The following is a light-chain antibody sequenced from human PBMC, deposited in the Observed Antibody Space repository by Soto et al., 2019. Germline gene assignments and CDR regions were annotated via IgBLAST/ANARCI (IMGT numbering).Light chain of an antibody. V-gene: IGLV4-69*01. Sequence: LVLTQSPSASASLGASVKFTCTLSSEHSSYAIAWHQQQPEKGPRYLMKLNSDGSHNKGDGIPDRFSGSSSGAERYLTISSLQSEDEADYYCQTWGTGIVVFGGGTKLTVL. CDR3: QTWGTGIVV. CDR1: SEHSSYA. CDR2: LNSDGSH. J-gene: IGLJ2*01.